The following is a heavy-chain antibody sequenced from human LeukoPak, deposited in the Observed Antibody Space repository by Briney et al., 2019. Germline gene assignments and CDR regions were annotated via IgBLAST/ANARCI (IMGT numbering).Heavy chain of an antibody. V-gene: IGHV4-30-4*08. Sequence: SQTLSLTCTVSGGSISSGDYYWSWIRQPRGKGLEWIGYIYYSGSTYYNPSLKSRVTISVDTSKNQFSLKLSSVTSADTAVYYCARVRIDCSSTSCYRNRFDYWGQGTLVTVSS. D-gene: IGHD2-2*01. CDR1: GGSISSGDYY. CDR3: ARVRIDCSSTSCYRNRFDY. J-gene: IGHJ4*02. CDR2: IYYSGST.